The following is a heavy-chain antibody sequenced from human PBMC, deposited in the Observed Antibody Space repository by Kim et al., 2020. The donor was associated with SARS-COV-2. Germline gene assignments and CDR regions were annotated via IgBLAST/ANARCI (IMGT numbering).Heavy chain of an antibody. D-gene: IGHD6-19*01. Sequence: SSQKFQGRVTITRDTSASPAYMELSSLRSEDTAVYYCARDGGAVAGSLGYWGQGTLVTVSS. V-gene: IGHV1-3*01. CDR3: ARDGGAVAGSLGY. J-gene: IGHJ4*02.